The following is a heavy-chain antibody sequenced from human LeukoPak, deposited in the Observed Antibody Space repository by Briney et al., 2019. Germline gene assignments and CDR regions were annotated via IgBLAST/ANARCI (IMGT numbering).Heavy chain of an antibody. V-gene: IGHV3-38-3*01. CDR2: ISAGST. CDR3: AKDRDDYVWGSYLGAFDI. J-gene: IGHJ3*02. CDR1: GFTFSSYA. D-gene: IGHD3-16*01. Sequence: GGSLRLSCAASGFTFSSYAMSWVRQAPGKGLEWVSSISAGSTYYADSWKGRFSISRDNSKNTLHLQLNSLRAEDTAVFYCAKDRDDYVWGSYLGAFDIWGQGTMVTASS.